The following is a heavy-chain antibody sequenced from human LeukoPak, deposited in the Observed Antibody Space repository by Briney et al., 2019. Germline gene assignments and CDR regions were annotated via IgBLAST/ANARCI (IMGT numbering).Heavy chain of an antibody. J-gene: IGHJ6*02. D-gene: IGHD2-2*01. V-gene: IGHV7-4-1*02. CDR1: GYTFTNYA. CDR2: INTNTGNP. Sequence: ASVTVSCKASGYTFTNYAMNWVRQAPGQGLEWMGWINTNTGNPTYAQGFTGRFVFSLDTSVSTAYLQISSLKAEDTAVYYCAKRIVPAANYYYYGMDVWGQGTTVTVSS. CDR3: AKRIVPAANYYYYGMDV.